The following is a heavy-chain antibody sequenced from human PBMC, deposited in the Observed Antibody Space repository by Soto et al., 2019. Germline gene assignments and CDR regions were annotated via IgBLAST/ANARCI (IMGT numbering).Heavy chain of an antibody. CDR3: ASRAPAGASRPYYYGMDV. J-gene: IGHJ6*02. Sequence: SVEVSCRASGGTFSSYAIIWVRQAPGQGLEWMGGIIPIFGTANYEQKFQGRVTITADESTSTAYMELSSLRSEDTAVYYCASRAPAGASRPYYYGMDVWGQGTTVTVSS. CDR1: GGTFSSYA. D-gene: IGHD3-10*01. CDR2: IIPIFGTA. V-gene: IGHV1-69*13.